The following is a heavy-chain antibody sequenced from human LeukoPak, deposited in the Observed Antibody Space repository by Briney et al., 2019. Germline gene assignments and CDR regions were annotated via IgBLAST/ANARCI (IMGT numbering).Heavy chain of an antibody. CDR2: IYHSGST. V-gene: IGHV4-38-2*02. Sequence: SETLSLTCAVSGYSISSGYYWGWIRQPPGKGLEWIGSIYHSGSTYYNPSLKSRVTISVDTSKNQFSLKLSSVTAADTAVYYCARDRAPYVWGSTNPKENWFDPWGQGTLVTVSS. J-gene: IGHJ5*02. CDR1: GYSISSGYY. CDR3: ARDRAPYVWGSTNPKENWFDP. D-gene: IGHD3-16*01.